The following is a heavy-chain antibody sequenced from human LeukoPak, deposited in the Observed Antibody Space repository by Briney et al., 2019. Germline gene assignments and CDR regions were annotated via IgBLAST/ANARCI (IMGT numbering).Heavy chain of an antibody. V-gene: IGHV3-74*01. D-gene: IGHD3-9*01. CDR1: GFTFSNYW. CDR2: ITNDASST. J-gene: IGHJ4*02. CDR3: AKDRSPFITIFCPDY. Sequence: GGSLRLSCAASGFTFSNYWMHWVRQAPGGGLVGVSRITNDASSTAYADSVKGRFTISRDNSKNTLYLQMNSLRAEDTAVYYCAKDRSPFITIFCPDYWGQGTLVTVSS.